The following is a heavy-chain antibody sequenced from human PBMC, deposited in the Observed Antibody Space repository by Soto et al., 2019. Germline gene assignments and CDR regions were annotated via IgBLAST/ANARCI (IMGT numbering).Heavy chain of an antibody. Sequence: PGGSLRLSCAASGFTFSSYGMHWVRQAPGKGLEWVAVISYDGSNKYYADSVKGRFTISRDNSKNTLYLQMNSLRAEDTAVYYCAKEKLTGVGDYYYYGMDVWGKGTTVTVSS. V-gene: IGHV3-30*18. CDR3: AKEKLTGVGDYYYYGMDV. CDR2: ISYDGSNK. J-gene: IGHJ6*04. CDR1: GFTFSSYG. D-gene: IGHD7-27*01.